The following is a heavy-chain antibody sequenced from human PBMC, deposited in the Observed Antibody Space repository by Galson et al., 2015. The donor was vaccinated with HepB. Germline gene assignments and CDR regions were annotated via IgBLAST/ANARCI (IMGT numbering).Heavy chain of an antibody. D-gene: IGHD3-16*01. CDR1: RFTFSSYA. Sequence: SLRLSCAASRFTFSSYAMHWVRRAPGKGLEWVSSISSSSSYIYYADSVKGRFTISRDNAKNSLYLQMNSLRAEDTAVYYCARDGGYDYVWGVSYFDYWGQGTLVTVSS. CDR2: ISSSSSYI. J-gene: IGHJ4*02. V-gene: IGHV3-21*01. CDR3: ARDGGYDYVWGVSYFDY.